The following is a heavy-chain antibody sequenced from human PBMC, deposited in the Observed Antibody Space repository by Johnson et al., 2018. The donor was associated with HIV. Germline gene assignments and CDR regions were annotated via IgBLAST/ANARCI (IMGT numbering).Heavy chain of an antibody. V-gene: IGHV3-30*04. CDR3: ARATDQRLDAFDI. D-gene: IGHD6-25*01. CDR1: GFTFSSYA. CDR2: ISYDGRNQ. J-gene: IGHJ3*02. Sequence: QVQLVESGGGVVQPGRSLRLSCAASGFTFSSYAMHWVRQAPGQGLEWVAVISYDGRNQYYADSVTGRFTISRDNSKNTLYLQMNSLRAEDTAVYYCARATDQRLDAFDIWGQGTMVTVSS.